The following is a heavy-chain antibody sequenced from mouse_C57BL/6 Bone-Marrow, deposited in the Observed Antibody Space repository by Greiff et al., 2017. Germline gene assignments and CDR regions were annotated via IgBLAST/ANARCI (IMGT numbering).Heavy chain of an antibody. D-gene: IGHD1-1*01. CDR1: GYSFTDYN. J-gene: IGHJ4*01. CDR2: INPNYGTT. CDR3: ATNYGSSPYYAMDY. V-gene: IGHV1-39*01. Sequence: VHVKQSGPELVKPGASVKISCKASGYSFTDYNMNWVKQSNGKSLEWIGVINPNYGTTSYNQKFKGKATLTVEPSSSTAYMQLNSLTSEDSAVYYCATNYGSSPYYAMDYWGQEASVTVSS.